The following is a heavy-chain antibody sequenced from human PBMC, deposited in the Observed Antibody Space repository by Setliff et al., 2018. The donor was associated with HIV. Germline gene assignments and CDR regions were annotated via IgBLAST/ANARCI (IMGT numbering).Heavy chain of an antibody. CDR1: AGSISSHY. J-gene: IGHJ6*03. V-gene: IGHV4-59*04. D-gene: IGHD6-13*01. CDR2: FYYSGST. CDR3: ACGAAAGTDYYYYYYMDV. Sequence: SETLSLTCTVSAGSISSHYWSWIRQPPGKGLEWIGYFYYSGSTYYNPSLKSRVTISVDTSKNQFSLKLSSVTAADTAEYYCACGAAAGTDYYYYYYMDVWGKGTTVTVSS.